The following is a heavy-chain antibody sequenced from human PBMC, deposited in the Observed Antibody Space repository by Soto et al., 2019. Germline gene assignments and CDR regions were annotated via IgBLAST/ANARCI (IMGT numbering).Heavy chain of an antibody. CDR2: IHTTDGT. J-gene: IGHJ4*02. CDR3: ARALSSAAGLYFDF. CDR1: GGSISSYY. V-gene: IGHV4-4*07. D-gene: IGHD6-13*01. Sequence: SETLSLTCTVSGGSISSYYWSWIRQPAGKGMEWIGRIHTTDGTNYNPSLKSRVTMSIDTSNNQFSLKQSSLTAADTAVYYCARALSSAAGLYFDFWGQGTLVTVSS.